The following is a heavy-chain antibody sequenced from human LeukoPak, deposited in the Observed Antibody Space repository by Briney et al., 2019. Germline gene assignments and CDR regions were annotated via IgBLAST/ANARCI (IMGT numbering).Heavy chain of an antibody. D-gene: IGHD1-26*01. V-gene: IGHV4-59*01. J-gene: IGHJ5*02. CDR3: ARGQPITVPYIVGATGGWFDH. CDR1: GDSMSYYY. CDR2: IYYSGTT. Sequence: SETLSLTCTVSGDSMSYYYWSWIRQSPGRGLEWIGYIYYSGTTNYNPSLKSRVTISVDTSKKQFSLKLSSVTAADTAVYYCARGQPITVPYIVGATGGWFDHWGQGTLVTVSS.